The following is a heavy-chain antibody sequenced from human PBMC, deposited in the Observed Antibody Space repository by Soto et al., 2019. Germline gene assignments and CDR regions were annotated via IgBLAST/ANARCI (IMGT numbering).Heavy chain of an antibody. J-gene: IGHJ4*02. Sequence: SVKVSCKASGGTFSSYTISWVRQAPGQRLEWMGRIIPILGIANYAQKFQGRVTITADKSTSTAYMELSSLRSEDTAVYYCARSIGYCSGGSCSYFDYWGQGTLVTVSS. D-gene: IGHD2-15*01. CDR3: ARSIGYCSGGSCSYFDY. V-gene: IGHV1-69*02. CDR1: GGTFSSYT. CDR2: IIPILGIA.